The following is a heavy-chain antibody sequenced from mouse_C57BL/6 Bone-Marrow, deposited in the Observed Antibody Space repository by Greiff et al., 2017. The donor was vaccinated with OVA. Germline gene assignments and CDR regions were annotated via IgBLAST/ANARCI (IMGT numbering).Heavy chain of an antibody. J-gene: IGHJ3*01. CDR2: ISSGSSTI. V-gene: IGHV5-17*01. CDR3: AREGDYGNPRFLAY. D-gene: IGHD2-1*01. Sequence: EVKLMESGGGLVKPGGSLKLSCAASGFTFSDYGMHWVRQAPEKGLEWVAYISSGSSTIYYADTVKGRFTISRDNAKNTLFLQMTSLRSEDTAMYYCAREGDYGNPRFLAYWGQGTLVTVSA. CDR1: GFTFSDYG.